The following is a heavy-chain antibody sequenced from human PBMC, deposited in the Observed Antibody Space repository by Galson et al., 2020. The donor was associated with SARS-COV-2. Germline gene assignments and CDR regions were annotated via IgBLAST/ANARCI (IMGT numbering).Heavy chain of an antibody. J-gene: IGHJ2*01. Sequence: SLKISCAASGFPFDDYALHWVRQPPGKGLELVSGISWNSGYIGYADSVQGRFTISRDNSKNSLYLQMNSLRPEDTAFYFCAKGPRISIFGVVSDEWYFDLWCRGTLVTVSS. D-gene: IGHD3-3*01. CDR1: GFPFDDYA. V-gene: IGHV3-9*01. CDR3: AKGPRISIFGVVSDEWYFDL. CDR2: ISWNSGYI.